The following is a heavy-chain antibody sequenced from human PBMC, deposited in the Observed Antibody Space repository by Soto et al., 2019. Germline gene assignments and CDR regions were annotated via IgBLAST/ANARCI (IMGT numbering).Heavy chain of an antibody. CDR1: GGSISSYY. V-gene: IGHV4-4*07. D-gene: IGHD1-26*01. Sequence: QVQLQESGPGLVKPSETLSLTCTVSGGSISSYYWSWIRQPAGKGLEWIGRIYTSGSTNYNPSLKSRVTLSVDTSKNQCSLKLSSVTAADTAVYYCARGRIVGATRVFDYWGQGTLVTVSS. CDR3: ARGRIVGATRVFDY. J-gene: IGHJ4*02. CDR2: IYTSGST.